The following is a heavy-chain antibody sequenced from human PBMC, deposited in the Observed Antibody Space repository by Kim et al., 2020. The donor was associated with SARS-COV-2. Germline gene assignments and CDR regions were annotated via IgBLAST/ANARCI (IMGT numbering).Heavy chain of an antibody. Sequence: SETLSLTCTVSGGSIHSYYWSWIRQSPGKGLEWIGYIYYTGSTNYNPSLKSRVTISVDTSKNQFSLKLASVTAADTAVYYCARGHYDTRGYSNPFDPWGQGALVTDSS. CDR3: ARGHYDTRGYSNPFDP. V-gene: IGHV4-59*13. D-gene: IGHD3-22*01. J-gene: IGHJ5*02. CDR2: IYYTGST. CDR1: GGSIHSYY.